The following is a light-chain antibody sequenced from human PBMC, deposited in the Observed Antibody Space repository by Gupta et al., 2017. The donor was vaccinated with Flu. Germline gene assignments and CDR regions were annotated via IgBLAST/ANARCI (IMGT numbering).Light chain of an antibody. CDR1: SSDIGGYNY. CDR3: SSYRDTNTPNWV. CDR2: EVS. Sequence: QSALTQPASVSGSPGQSITISCTGTSSDIGGYNYVSWYQQYPGKVPKLIIYEVSNRPSRVSDRFSGSKSGNTASLTISGLQADDEADYYCSSYRDTNTPNWVFGGGTKVTVL. V-gene: IGLV2-14*03. J-gene: IGLJ3*02.